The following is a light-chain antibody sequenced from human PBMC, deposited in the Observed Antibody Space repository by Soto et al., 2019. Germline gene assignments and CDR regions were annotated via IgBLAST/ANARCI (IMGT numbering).Light chain of an antibody. Sequence: EIVLTQSPATLSLSPGERATLSCRASQTVRNNLAWYQQRPGQAPRLLIYDASSRATGIPARFSGSGSGTDFTLTISSLEPEDFAVYYCQHYGYPQWTFGQGTKVDIK. J-gene: IGKJ1*01. V-gene: IGKV3-11*01. CDR1: QTVRNN. CDR2: DAS. CDR3: QHYGYPQWT.